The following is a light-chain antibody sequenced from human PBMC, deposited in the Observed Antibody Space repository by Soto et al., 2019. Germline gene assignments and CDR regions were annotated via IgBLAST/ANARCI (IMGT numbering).Light chain of an antibody. V-gene: IGKV1-9*01. Sequence: IQLTQSPSSLSAFVGDRVTITCRASLDISSYLAWYQQQPGKAPKLLIYAASTLQSGVPSRFSGSGSGTDFTLTISSLRPEDFATYYCQQSFSTPRTFGQGTKVDIK. CDR1: LDISSY. CDR2: AAS. J-gene: IGKJ1*01. CDR3: QQSFSTPRT.